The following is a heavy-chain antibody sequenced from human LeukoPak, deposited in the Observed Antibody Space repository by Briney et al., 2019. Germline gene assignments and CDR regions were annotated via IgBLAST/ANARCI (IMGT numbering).Heavy chain of an antibody. V-gene: IGHV3-21*01. CDR1: GFTFSSYR. CDR3: ARDFAARAEYFQH. Sequence: GGSLRLSCAASGFTFSSYRMNWVRQAPGKGLEWVSSISSSSSYIYYADSVKGRFTISRDNAKNSLYLQMNSLRAEDTAVYYCARDFAARAEYFQHWGQGTLVTVSS. D-gene: IGHD2-15*01. J-gene: IGHJ1*01. CDR2: ISSSSSYI.